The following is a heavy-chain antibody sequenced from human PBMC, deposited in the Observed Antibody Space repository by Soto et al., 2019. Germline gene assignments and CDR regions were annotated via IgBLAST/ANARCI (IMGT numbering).Heavy chain of an antibody. V-gene: IGHV6-1*01. Sequence: PSQTLSLTCAISGDSVSINRSAWNCIRQAPSRGLEWLGRTYYRSKWYNEYAVSVKSRITINPDTSKNQFSLQLNSVTPEDTAVYYCARTKSVFDYWGQGTQVTVSS. J-gene: IGHJ4*02. CDR1: GDSVSINRSA. CDR3: ARTKSVFDY. CDR2: TYYRSKWYN.